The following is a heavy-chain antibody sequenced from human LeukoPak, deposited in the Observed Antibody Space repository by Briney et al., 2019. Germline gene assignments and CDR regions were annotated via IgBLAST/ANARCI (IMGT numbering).Heavy chain of an antibody. D-gene: IGHD3-9*01. CDR2: IYYSGST. Sequence: SETLSLTCTVSGGSISSYYWSWIRQPPGKGLEWIGYIYYSGSTNYNPSLKSRVTISVDTSKNQFSLKLSSVTAADTAVYYCARYWYYDILTGYSLFDYWGQGTLVTVSS. J-gene: IGHJ4*02. V-gene: IGHV4-59*01. CDR1: GGSISSYY. CDR3: ARYWYYDILTGYSLFDY.